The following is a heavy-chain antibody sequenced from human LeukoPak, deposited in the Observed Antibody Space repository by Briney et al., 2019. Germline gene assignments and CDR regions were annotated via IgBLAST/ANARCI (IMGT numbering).Heavy chain of an antibody. V-gene: IGHV3-53*01. CDR1: GFTVSSNH. D-gene: IGHD3-22*01. CDR3: ARDGPLLRIVNDAFDI. CDR2: IYGGGTT. Sequence: GGSLRLSCAASGFTVSSNHMSWVRQAPGKGLEWVSVIYGGGTTYYADSVKGRFTISRDNSMNTLYLQMNSLRAEDTAVYYCARDGPLLRIVNDAFDIWGQGTMVTVSS. J-gene: IGHJ3*02.